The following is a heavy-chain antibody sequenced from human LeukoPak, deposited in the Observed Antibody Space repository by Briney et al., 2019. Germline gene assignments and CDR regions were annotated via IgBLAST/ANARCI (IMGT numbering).Heavy chain of an antibody. V-gene: IGHV1-3*01. Sequence: ASVKASCKASGYTFTSYAMHWVRQAPGQRLEWMGWINAGNGNTKYSQKFQGRVAITADKSTNTAHMELSRLESGDTAVYYCTREGVYAPDPTSYHRDAFDIWGQGTVVIVSS. D-gene: IGHD3-16*02. CDR1: GYTFTSYA. CDR3: TREGVYAPDPTSYHRDAFDI. J-gene: IGHJ3*02. CDR2: INAGNGNT.